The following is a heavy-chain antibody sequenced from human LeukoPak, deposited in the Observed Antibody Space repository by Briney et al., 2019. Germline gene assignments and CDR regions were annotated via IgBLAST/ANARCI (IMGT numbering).Heavy chain of an antibody. D-gene: IGHD2-2*01. V-gene: IGHV1-18*01. CDR1: GYTFTSYG. CDR3: ARARYCSSTSCYGGVDY. CDR2: ISAYNGNT. J-gene: IGHJ4*02. Sequence: ASVKVSCKASGYTFTSYGISWVRQAPGQGLEWMGWISAYNGNTNYARKLQGRVTMTTDTSTSTAYMELRSLRSDDTAVYYCARARYCSSTSCYGGVDYWGQGTLVTVSS.